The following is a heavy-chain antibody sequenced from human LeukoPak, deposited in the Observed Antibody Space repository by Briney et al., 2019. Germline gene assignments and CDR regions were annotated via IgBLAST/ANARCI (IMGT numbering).Heavy chain of an antibody. CDR2: ISAYNGNT. Sequence: ASVTVSCKASGYTFTSYGISWVRQALGQGLEWMGWISAYNGNTNYAQKFQGRVTMTRDTSTSTVYMELSSLRSEDTAVYYCAWGTMRSLDYWGQGTLVTVSS. CDR1: GYTFTSYG. J-gene: IGHJ4*02. V-gene: IGHV1-18*01. CDR3: AWGTMRSLDY. D-gene: IGHD3-22*01.